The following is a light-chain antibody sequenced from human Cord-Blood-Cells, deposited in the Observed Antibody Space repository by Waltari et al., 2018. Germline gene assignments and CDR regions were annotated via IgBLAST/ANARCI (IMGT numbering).Light chain of an antibody. Sequence: DIQMTQSPSSLSASVGDRVTITCRASQSISSYLNWYQQKPGKAPKLLIYPAYSLQSGVPSRFSGSGSGTDFTLTISSLQPEDFATYYCQQSYSTPRGTFGQGTKVEIK. CDR2: PAY. CDR3: QQSYSTPRGT. CDR1: QSISSY. V-gene: IGKV1-39*01. J-gene: IGKJ1*01.